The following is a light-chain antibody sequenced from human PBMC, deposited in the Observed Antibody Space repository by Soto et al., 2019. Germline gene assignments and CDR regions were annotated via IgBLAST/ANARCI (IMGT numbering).Light chain of an antibody. CDR1: QSVSSY. Sequence: EIVLTQSPATLSLSPGERAALSCRASQSVSSYLAWYQQKPGQAPRLLIYDASKRATGIPARFSGSGSGTDFTLTISSLEPEDFAVYFCQQYDAYPWTFGHGTKVEIK. J-gene: IGKJ1*01. V-gene: IGKV3-11*01. CDR2: DAS. CDR3: QQYDAYPWT.